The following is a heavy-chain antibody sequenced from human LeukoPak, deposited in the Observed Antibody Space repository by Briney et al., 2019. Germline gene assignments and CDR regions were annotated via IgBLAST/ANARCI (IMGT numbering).Heavy chain of an antibody. CDR2: IIPIFGTA. CDR3: ARPPAGAAYYFDY. CDR1: GGTFSSYA. Sequence: GSSVTVSCTASGGTFSSYAISWVRQAPGQGLEWMGGIIPIFGTANYAQKFQGRVTITADESTSTAYMELSSLRSEDTAVYYCARPPAGAAYYFDYWGQGTLVTVSS. J-gene: IGHJ4*02. V-gene: IGHV1-69*01. D-gene: IGHD1-26*01.